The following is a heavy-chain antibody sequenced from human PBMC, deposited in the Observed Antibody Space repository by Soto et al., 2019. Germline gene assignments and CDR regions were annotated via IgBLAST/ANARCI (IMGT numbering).Heavy chain of an antibody. J-gene: IGHJ5*02. CDR1: GGSISGYY. CDR3: ARVPSP. CDR2: MYNTGST. V-gene: IGHV4-59*12. Sequence: SETLCLTCTVSGGSISGYYWSWIRQPPGKGLEWIGYMYNTGSTVYNPSFKSRVTISVDTSKNQFSLKLNSVTAADTAVYYCARVPSPWGQGTLVTSPQ.